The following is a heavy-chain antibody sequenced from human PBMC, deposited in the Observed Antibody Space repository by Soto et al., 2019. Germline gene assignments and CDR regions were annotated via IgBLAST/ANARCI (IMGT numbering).Heavy chain of an antibody. CDR3: ARALYSSFPRYYYYGMDV. D-gene: IGHD4-4*01. CDR2: MYHSGST. CDR1: GGSISSGGYS. V-gene: IGHV4-30-2*05. Sequence: SETLSLTCAVSGGSISSGGYSWSWIRQPPGKGLEWIGYMYHSGSTYYNPSLKSRVTISVDTSKNQFSLKLSSVTAADTAVYYCARALYSSFPRYYYYGMDVWGQGTTVTVSS. J-gene: IGHJ6*02.